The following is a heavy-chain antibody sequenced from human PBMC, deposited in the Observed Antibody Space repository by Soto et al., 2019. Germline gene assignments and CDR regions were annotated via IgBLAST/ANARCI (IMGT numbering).Heavy chain of an antibody. Sequence: SERLSLTCTVSGGTISSYYWRWLRHPPGKALEWIGYINHSGSTNYNPSLKSRVTISVDTSKNQFSLKLSSVTAADTAVYYCARGIIVQLERRGGYYYIDVWGKGTSVTVSS. V-gene: IGHV4-59*12. CDR2: INHSGST. CDR1: GGTISSYY. D-gene: IGHD1-1*01. CDR3: ARGIIVQLERRGGYYYIDV. J-gene: IGHJ6*03.